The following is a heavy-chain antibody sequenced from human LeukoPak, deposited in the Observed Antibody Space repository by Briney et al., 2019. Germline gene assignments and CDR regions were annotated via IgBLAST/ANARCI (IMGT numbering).Heavy chain of an antibody. Sequence: GGSLRLSCAASGFTVSSNYMSWVRQAPGKGLEWVSVIYSGGSTYYADSVKGRFTISRDNSKNTLYLQMSSLRAEDTAVYYCAREVGATGRLGYWGQGTLVTVSS. CDR3: AREVGATGRLGY. CDR2: IYSGGST. D-gene: IGHD1-26*01. V-gene: IGHV3-66*01. J-gene: IGHJ4*02. CDR1: GFTVSSNY.